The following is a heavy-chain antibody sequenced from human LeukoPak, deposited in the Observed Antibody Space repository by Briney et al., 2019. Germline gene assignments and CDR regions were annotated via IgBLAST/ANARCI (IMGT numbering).Heavy chain of an antibody. CDR3: ARDTPDGRVTKFDY. CDR1: GYTFKTYA. D-gene: IGHD4-17*01. CDR2: INPSNGNP. Sequence: ASVKVSCKSSGYTFKTYAINWLRQAPGQGLEWVGWINPSNGNPTYAQSFTGRFVFSLDTSVSAAFLHISSLQIEDTAVYYCARDTPDGRVTKFDYWGQGTLVTVSS. V-gene: IGHV7-4-1*02. J-gene: IGHJ4*02.